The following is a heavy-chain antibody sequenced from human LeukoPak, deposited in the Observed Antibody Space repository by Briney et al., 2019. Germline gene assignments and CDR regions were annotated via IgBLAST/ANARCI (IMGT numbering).Heavy chain of an antibody. Sequence: GASVKVSCKASGGTFSSYAISWVRQAPGQGLEWMGGIIPIFGTANYAQKFQGRVTITTDESTSTAYMELSSLRSEDTAVYYCAGGDSTGYYPFDYWGPGTLVTVSS. D-gene: IGHD3-22*01. CDR1: GGTFSSYA. CDR2: IIPIFGTA. CDR3: AGGDSTGYYPFDY. J-gene: IGHJ4*02. V-gene: IGHV1-69*05.